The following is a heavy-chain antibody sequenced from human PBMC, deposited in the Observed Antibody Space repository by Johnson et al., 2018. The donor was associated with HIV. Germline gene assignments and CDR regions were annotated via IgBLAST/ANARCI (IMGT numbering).Heavy chain of an antibody. CDR1: GFTFSSYG. CDR3: AGWSRYTHDNDDVYLLQAFDI. V-gene: IGHV3-30*02. D-gene: IGHD3-16*01. J-gene: IGHJ3*02. CDR2: LRYDGSDK. Sequence: QVQLVESGGGVVQPGGSLRLSCAASGFTFSSYGMHWVRQAPGKGLEWVAFLRYDGSDKYYAASVKGRFTISRDSSKNTLYLQMNTLRADDTAVYSCAGWSRYTHDNDDVYLLQAFDIWGQGTMVTVSS.